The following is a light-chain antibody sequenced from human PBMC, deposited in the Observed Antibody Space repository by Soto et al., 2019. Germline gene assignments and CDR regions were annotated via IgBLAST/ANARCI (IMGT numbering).Light chain of an antibody. Sequence: DIRMTQSPSSLSASVGDRVTITCRASRDISIDLAWYQQRAGEVPHLLIYAASALYSGVPSRFSGSGSGTHFTLTISGLQPEDFATYYCQNYDSAPHTFGQGTKLDIK. V-gene: IGKV1-27*01. CDR2: AAS. J-gene: IGKJ2*01. CDR3: QNYDSAPHT. CDR1: RDISID.